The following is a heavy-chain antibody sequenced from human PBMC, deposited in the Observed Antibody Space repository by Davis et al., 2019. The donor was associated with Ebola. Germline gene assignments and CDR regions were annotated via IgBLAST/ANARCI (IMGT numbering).Heavy chain of an antibody. Sequence: SVKVSCKASGGTFSSYAISWVRQAPGQGLEWMGGIIPIFGTANYAQKFQGRVTITADKSTSTAYMELSSLRSDDTAVYYCARDWGSSWYSYYFDYWGQGTLVTVSS. CDR2: IIPIFGTA. CDR1: GGTFSSYA. CDR3: ARDWGSSWYSYYFDY. J-gene: IGHJ4*02. V-gene: IGHV1-69*06. D-gene: IGHD6-13*01.